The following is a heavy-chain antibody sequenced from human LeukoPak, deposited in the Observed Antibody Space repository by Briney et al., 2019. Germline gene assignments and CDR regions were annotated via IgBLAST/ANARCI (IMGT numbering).Heavy chain of an antibody. CDR1: GFTFSSYW. CDR2: IKQDGSEK. CDR3: ARDDSSGYYLNYFDY. D-gene: IGHD3-22*01. V-gene: IGHV3-7*01. J-gene: IGHJ4*02. Sequence: QSGGSLRLSCAASGFTFSSYWMSWVRQAPGKGLEWVANIKQDGSEKYYVDSVKGRFTISRDNAKNSLYLQMNSLRAEDTAVYYCARDDSSGYYLNYFDYWGQGTLVTVSS.